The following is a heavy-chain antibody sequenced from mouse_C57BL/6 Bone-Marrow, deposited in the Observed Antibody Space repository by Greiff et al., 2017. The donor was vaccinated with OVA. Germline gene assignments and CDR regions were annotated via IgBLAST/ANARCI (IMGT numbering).Heavy chain of an antibody. Sequence: QVQLQQPGAELVKPGASVKMSCKASGYTFTSYWMHWVKQRPGQGLEWIGRIHPSDSDTNYNQKFKGKATLTADKSSSTAYMQLSSLTSADSAVYDYSLLWEQVSYSVGFWGRGNALTVSA. J-gene: IGHJ2*01. CDR1: GYTFTSYW. D-gene: IGHD6-2*01. CDR2: IHPSDSDT. CDR3: SLLWEQVSYSVGF. V-gene: IGHV1-74*01.